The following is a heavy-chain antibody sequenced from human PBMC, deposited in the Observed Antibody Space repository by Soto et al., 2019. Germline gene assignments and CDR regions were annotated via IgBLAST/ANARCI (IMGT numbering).Heavy chain of an antibody. CDR2: MQPSTGRT. D-gene: IGHD1-26*01. J-gene: IGHJ4*02. CDR1: GYSFTSLD. CDR3: ARGVSAGVDY. V-gene: IGHV1-8*01. Sequence: ASVKVSCKASGYSFTSLDINWVRQTAGQGLEWMGWMQPSTGRTGYAQKFQGRVTMARDTSINTAYMELTTLTSDDTAFYYCARGVSAGVDYWGQGTLVTVSS.